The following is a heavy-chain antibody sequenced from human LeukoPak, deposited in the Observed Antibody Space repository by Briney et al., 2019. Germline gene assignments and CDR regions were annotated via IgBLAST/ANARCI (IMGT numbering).Heavy chain of an antibody. CDR2: INHSGST. V-gene: IGHV4-34*01. J-gene: IGHJ6*03. CDR1: GGSFSGYY. D-gene: IGHD2-2*01. CDR3: ARAIGYCSSTSCYASYYYYYMDV. Sequence: PSETLSLTCAVYGGSFSGYYWSWIRQPPGKGLEWIGEINHSGSTNYNPSLKSRVTISVDTSKNQFSLKLSSVTAADTAVYYCARAIGYCSSTSCYASYYYYYMDVWGKGTTVTISS.